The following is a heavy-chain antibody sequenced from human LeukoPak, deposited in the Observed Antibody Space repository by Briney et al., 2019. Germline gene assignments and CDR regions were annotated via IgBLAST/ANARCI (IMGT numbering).Heavy chain of an antibody. CDR2: IIPIFGTA. J-gene: IGHJ6*02. CDR1: GDTFSSYA. V-gene: IGHV1-69*13. Sequence: ASVEVSCKASGDTFSSYAISWVRQAPGQGLEWMGGIIPIFGTANYAQKFQGRVTITADESTSTAYMELSSLRSEDTAVYYCARVGTGTNTPSYYYYYYGMDVWGQGTTVTVSS. D-gene: IGHD1-7*01. CDR3: ARVGTGTNTPSYYYYYYGMDV.